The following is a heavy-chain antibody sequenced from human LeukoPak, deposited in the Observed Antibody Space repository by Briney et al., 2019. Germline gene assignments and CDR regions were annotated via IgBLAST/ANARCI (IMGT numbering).Heavy chain of an antibody. CDR3: ARAPHSSGRKAAPGDY. CDR1: GFTFSSYA. CDR2: ISYDGSNK. J-gene: IGHJ4*02. D-gene: IGHD3-22*01. Sequence: PGGSLRLSCAASGFTFSSYAMHWVRQAPGKGLEWVAVISYDGSNKYYADSVKGRFTISRDNSKNTLYLQMNSLRAEDTAVYYCARAPHSSGRKAAPGDYWGQGTLVTVSS. V-gene: IGHV3-30*01.